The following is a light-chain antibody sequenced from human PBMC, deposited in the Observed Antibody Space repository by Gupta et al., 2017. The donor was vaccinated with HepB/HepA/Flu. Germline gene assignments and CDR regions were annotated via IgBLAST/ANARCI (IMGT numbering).Light chain of an antibody. CDR2: GAS. Sequence: EIVLTQSPGTLSLSPGERATLSCRASQSVSISFLAWYQQKPGQAPRLRLYGASSRATDIPDRFSGSGSGTDFTLTISRLEPEDFAVYYCQQYGNSPITFGQGTRLEIK. CDR3: QQYGNSPIT. CDR1: QSVSISF. V-gene: IGKV3-20*01. J-gene: IGKJ5*01.